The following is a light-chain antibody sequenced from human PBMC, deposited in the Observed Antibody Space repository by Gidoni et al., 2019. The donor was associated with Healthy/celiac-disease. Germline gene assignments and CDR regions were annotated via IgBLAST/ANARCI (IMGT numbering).Light chain of an antibody. J-gene: IGLJ3*02. CDR3: SSYTSSSTWV. CDR1: SSDVGGYNY. Sequence: QSDLTQPASMSGSPGQSITISCTGTSSDVGGYNYVSWYQQHPGKAPQLMIYEVSNRPSGVSNRFSGSKSGNTASLTISGLQAEDEADYYCSSYTSSSTWVFGGGTKLTVL. V-gene: IGLV2-14*01. CDR2: EVS.